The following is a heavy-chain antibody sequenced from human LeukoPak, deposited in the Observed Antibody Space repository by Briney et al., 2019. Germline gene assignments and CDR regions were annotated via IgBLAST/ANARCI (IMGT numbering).Heavy chain of an antibody. Sequence: GGSLRLSCAASGFTFSNYGMHWVRQAPRKGLEWVSCISSSSSYIYYADSVKGRFTISRDNAKNSLYLQMNSLRAEDTAVYYCARAHNWKYGSFDFWGQGTLVTVSS. V-gene: IGHV3-21*01. CDR1: GFTFSNYG. CDR3: ARAHNWKYGSFDF. J-gene: IGHJ4*02. CDR2: ISSSSSYI. D-gene: IGHD1-7*01.